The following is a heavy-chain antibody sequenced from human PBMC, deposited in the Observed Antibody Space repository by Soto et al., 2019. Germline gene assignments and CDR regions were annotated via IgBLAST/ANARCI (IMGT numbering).Heavy chain of an antibody. Sequence: PGGSLRLSCAASGFTFCSCAMGWVRQAPGKGLVWVSWINSDGSSTSYADSVKGRFTISRDNAKNTLYLQMNSLRAEDTAVYYCASGGSSLNFDSWGQGTLVTVSS. CDR1: GFTFCSCA. CDR2: INSDGSST. V-gene: IGHV3-74*01. CDR3: ASGGSSLNFDS. J-gene: IGHJ4*02. D-gene: IGHD6-6*01.